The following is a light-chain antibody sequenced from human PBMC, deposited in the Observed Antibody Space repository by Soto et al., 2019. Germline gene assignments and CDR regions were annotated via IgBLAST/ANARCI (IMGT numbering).Light chain of an antibody. CDR3: QKYNSAPHE. J-gene: IGKJ3*01. Sequence: DIQITQFPSSRSASLEDRVTITCRASRGISNYLPWYQQKPGKVPKLLIYAASTLQSGVPSRFSGSGSGTDFTLTISSLQPEDVATYYCQKYNSAPHEFGPGTKVDIK. CDR2: AAS. CDR1: RGISNY. V-gene: IGKV1-27*01.